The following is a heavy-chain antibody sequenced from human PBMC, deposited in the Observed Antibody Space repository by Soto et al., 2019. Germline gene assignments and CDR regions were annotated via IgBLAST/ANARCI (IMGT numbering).Heavy chain of an antibody. J-gene: IGHJ4*02. D-gene: IGHD3-3*01. CDR1: GFSLSTSGVG. Sequence: SGPTLVNPTQTLTLTCTFSGFSLSTSGVGVGWIRQPPGKALQWLALFYWNDDKRYSPSLKSRLTITQDTSKNQVGLTMTNMDAVYTATYYRARIFALSSGYYFYYWGRGTLVTVSS. CDR2: FYWNDDK. V-gene: IGHV2-5*01. CDR3: ARIFALSSGYYFYY.